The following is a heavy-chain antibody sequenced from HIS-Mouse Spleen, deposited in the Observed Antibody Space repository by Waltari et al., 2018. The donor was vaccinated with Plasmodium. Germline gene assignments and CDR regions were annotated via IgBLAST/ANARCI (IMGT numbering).Heavy chain of an antibody. CDR1: GGSFSGYY. D-gene: IGHD2-15*01. V-gene: IGHV4-34*01. CDR2: INHSGST. CDR3: ARLVVVASKDSY. Sequence: QVQLQQWGAGLLKPSETLSLTCAVYGGSFSGYYWSWIRQPPGKGLEWIGEINHSGSTNYNPSLKSRVTISGDTSKNHVSLKLGSVTAADTAVYYCARLVVVASKDSYWGQGTLVTVSS. J-gene: IGHJ4*02.